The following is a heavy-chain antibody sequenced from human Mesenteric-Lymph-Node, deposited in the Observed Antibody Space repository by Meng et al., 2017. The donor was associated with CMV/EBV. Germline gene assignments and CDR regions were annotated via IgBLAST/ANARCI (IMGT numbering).Heavy chain of an antibody. J-gene: IGHJ6*02. Sequence: GVLRLSCTASGFNFADHSMNWVRQAPGKGLEWVGLIRSKAYGGAPEYAASVKGRFTISRDDSKSIAYLRMNSLKTEDTSVYYCSRDMIPAVINGMDVWGQGTTVTVS. CDR1: GFNFADHS. CDR3: SRDMIPAVINGMDV. D-gene: IGHD2-2*01. V-gene: IGHV3-49*04. CDR2: IRSKAYGGAP.